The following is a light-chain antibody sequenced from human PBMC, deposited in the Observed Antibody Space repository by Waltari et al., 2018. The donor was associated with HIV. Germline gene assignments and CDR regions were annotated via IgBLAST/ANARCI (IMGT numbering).Light chain of an antibody. V-gene: IGKV2-28*01. Sequence: VMTQSPLSLLVTPGETASISCNSSQSLTHSNGNNYLIWYVQKPGQSLHLLIFMASHRASGVPDRFRGSGSGTDFTLEISRVETEDSGVYYCMQDLRLPLTFGGGTKVEI. CDR1: QSLTHSNGNNY. J-gene: IGKJ4*01. CDR2: MAS. CDR3: MQDLRLPLT.